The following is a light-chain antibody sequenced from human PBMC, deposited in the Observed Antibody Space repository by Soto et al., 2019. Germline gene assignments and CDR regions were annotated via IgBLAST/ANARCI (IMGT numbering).Light chain of an antibody. CDR2: GAS. CDR3: QQYGRSPLLYT. CDR1: QSVTSNY. V-gene: IGKV3-20*01. Sequence: EIVLTQSPGTLSLSPGERATLSCRASQSVTSNYLAWYQQKPGQAPRLLIYGASTRAAGVPDRFSGSGSGTDFTLTITRLDPEGFAVYYCQQYGRSPLLYTFGQGTRLGVK. J-gene: IGKJ2*01.